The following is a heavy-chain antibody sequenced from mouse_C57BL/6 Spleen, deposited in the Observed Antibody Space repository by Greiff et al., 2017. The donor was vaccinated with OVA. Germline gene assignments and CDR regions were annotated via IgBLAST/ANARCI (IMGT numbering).Heavy chain of an antibody. D-gene: IGHD2-4*01. CDR3: ARGVYDYPYWYFDV. V-gene: IGHV1-42*01. CDR2: INPSTGGT. J-gene: IGHJ1*03. Sequence: VQLQQSGPELVKPGASVKISCKASGYSFTGYYMNWVKQSPEKSLEWIGEINPSTGGTTYNQKFKAKATLTVDKSSSTAYMQLKSLTSEDSAVYYGARGVYDYPYWYFDVWGTGTTVTVSS. CDR1: GYSFTGYY.